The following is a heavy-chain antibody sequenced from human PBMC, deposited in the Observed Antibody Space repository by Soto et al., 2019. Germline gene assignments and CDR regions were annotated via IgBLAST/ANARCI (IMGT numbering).Heavy chain of an antibody. J-gene: IGHJ6*03. CDR2: ISGSGGST. Sequence: GGSLRLSCAASGFTFSSYAMSWVRQAPGKGLEWVSAISGSGGSTYYADSVKGRFTISRDNSKNTLYLQMNSLRAEDTAVYYCAKDLNWYRSSTSCPDYYMDVWGKGTTVTVSS. CDR3: AKDLNWYRSSTSCPDYYMDV. D-gene: IGHD2-2*01. V-gene: IGHV3-23*01. CDR1: GFTFSSYA.